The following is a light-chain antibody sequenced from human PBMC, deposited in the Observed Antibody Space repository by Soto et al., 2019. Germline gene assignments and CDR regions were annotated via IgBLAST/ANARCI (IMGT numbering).Light chain of an antibody. Sequence: QSALTQPASVSGSPEQSITISCSGISSDVGGYNYVSWYQQHTGKAPKLMIYDVSNRPSGVSNRFSGSKSGNTASLTISGLQAEDEADYYCSSYTSSSTLVVFGGGTKLTVL. J-gene: IGLJ2*01. CDR1: SSDVGGYNY. V-gene: IGLV2-14*01. CDR2: DVS. CDR3: SSYTSSSTLVV.